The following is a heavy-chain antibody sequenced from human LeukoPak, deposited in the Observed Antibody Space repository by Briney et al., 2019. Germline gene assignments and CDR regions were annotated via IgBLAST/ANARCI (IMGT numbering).Heavy chain of an antibody. CDR1: GYTFTNHY. D-gene: IGHD1-26*01. Sequence: ASVKVSCKAFGYTFTNHYTHWVRQAPGQGLEWMGIINPSAASTSYAQKFQGRVTMTRDTSTSTVYMELSSLRSEDTAVYYCARAPPNSGSYWGYFDYWGQGTLVTVSS. CDR3: ARAPPNSGSYWGYFDY. V-gene: IGHV1-46*01. CDR2: INPSAAST. J-gene: IGHJ4*02.